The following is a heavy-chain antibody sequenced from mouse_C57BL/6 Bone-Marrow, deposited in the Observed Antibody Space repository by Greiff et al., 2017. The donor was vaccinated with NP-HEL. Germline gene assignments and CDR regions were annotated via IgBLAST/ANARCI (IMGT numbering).Heavy chain of an antibody. CDR3: ARGEVYYDYDGWYFDV. V-gene: IGHV1-9*01. Sequence: QVQLKESGAELMKPGASVKLSCKATGYTFTGYWIEWVKQRPGHGLEWIGEILPGSGSTNYNEKFKGKATFTADTSSNTAYMQLSSLTTEDSAIYYCARGEVYYDYDGWYFDVWGTGTTVTVSS. J-gene: IGHJ1*03. CDR1: GYTFTGYW. CDR2: ILPGSGST. D-gene: IGHD2-4*01.